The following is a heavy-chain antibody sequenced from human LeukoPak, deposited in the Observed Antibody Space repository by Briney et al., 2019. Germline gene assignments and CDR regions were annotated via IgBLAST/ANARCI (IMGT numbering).Heavy chain of an antibody. D-gene: IGHD3-3*01. CDR2: ISSSSSYI. J-gene: IGHJ6*03. CDR3: ARDNDFWSCYYTTYYYYMDV. V-gene: IGHV3-21*01. CDR1: GFTFSSYS. Sequence: PGGSLRLSCAASGFTFSSYSMNWVRQAPGKGLEWVSSISSSSSYIYYAGSVKGRFTISRDNAKNSLYLQMNSLRAEDTAVYYCARDNDFWSCYYTTYYYYMDVWGKGTTVTVSS.